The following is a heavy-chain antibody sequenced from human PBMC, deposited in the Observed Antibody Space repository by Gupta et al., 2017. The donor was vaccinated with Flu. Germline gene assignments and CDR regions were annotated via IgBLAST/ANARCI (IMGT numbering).Heavy chain of an antibody. CDR2: IFHSGTT. Sequence: QLQLRESGPGLVKPSGTLSLTCAVSGDSITSSYWYSWVRQPPGKGLGWIGEIFHSGTTNYNPSLKSRVAVSLDMSKIQFSLNLTSVTAADTAVYYCARRPAYSPSREGHYYFDYWGQGALVSVSS. CDR1: GDSITSSYW. V-gene: IGHV4-4*02. D-gene: IGHD2-2*01. J-gene: IGHJ4*02. CDR3: ARRPAYSPSREGHYYFDY.